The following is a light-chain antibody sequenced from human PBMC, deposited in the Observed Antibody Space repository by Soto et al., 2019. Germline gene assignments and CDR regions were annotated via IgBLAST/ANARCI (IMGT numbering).Light chain of an antibody. CDR2: KAS. CDR1: QRISRW. CDR3: QQYNRYPA. V-gene: IGKV1-5*03. Sequence: DIQMTKSPSTLSASGGDIVTITCRASQRISRWLAWYPQKPGKDPKLLIYKASSLESGVPSRFSGGGSGTEFTLTISSLQPDDFETYYCQQYNRYPAFGQGTKVDIK. J-gene: IGKJ1*01.